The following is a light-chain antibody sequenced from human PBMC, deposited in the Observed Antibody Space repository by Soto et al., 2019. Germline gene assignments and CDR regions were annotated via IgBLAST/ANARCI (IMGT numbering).Light chain of an antibody. V-gene: IGKV3-11*01. CDR1: QYINTR. J-gene: IGKJ1*01. CDR3: HQRQSWPRT. Sequence: ETVLTQSPGTLSLSPGERATLSCRASQYINTRLAWYQHRPGQAPRLLIYQTSIRAAGIPARFSASGSGTDFTLTISDVQPEDFALYYCHQRQSWPRTFGQGTKVDI. CDR2: QTS.